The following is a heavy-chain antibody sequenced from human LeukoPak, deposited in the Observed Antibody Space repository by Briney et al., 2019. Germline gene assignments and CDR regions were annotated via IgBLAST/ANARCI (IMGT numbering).Heavy chain of an antibody. J-gene: IGHJ4*02. Sequence: SETLSLTCPVSGGSFNDYYWSWIRQPPGKGLEWIGYTYYNGITKYNPSLKSRVTISVDTSKNQFSLKLSSVTAADTAVYYCARDATPRSGWYYFDYWGRGTLVTVSS. CDR1: GGSFNDYY. D-gene: IGHD6-13*01. CDR3: ARDATPRSGWYYFDY. V-gene: IGHV4-59*13. CDR2: TYYNGIT.